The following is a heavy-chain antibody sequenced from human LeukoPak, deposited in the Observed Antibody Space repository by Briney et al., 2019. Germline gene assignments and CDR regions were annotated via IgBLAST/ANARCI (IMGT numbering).Heavy chain of an antibody. CDR3: ARPADYCSGGSCYFFDY. Sequence: SGGSLRLSCAASGFTFSSYSMNWVRQAPGKGLEWVSSISSSSSYIYYADSVKGRFTISGDNAKNSLYLQMNSLRAEDTAVYYCARPADYCSGGSCYFFDYWGQGTQVTVSS. D-gene: IGHD2-15*01. J-gene: IGHJ4*02. CDR1: GFTFSSYS. V-gene: IGHV3-21*01. CDR2: ISSSSSYI.